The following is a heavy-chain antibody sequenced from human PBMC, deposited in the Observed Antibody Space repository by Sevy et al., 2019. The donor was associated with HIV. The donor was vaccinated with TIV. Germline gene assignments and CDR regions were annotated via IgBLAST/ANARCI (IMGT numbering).Heavy chain of an antibody. J-gene: IGHJ6*02. D-gene: IGHD6-25*01. V-gene: IGHV3-33*01. Sequence: GGSLRLSCAASGFTFSSYGMHWVRQAPGKGLEWVAVIWYAGSNKYYADSVKGRFTMSRDNSKKTLYLQMNRLRAEDTAVYYCASDAALAAGGCMDVWGQGTTVTVSS. CDR2: IWYAGSNK. CDR3: ASDAALAAGGCMDV. CDR1: GFTFSSYG.